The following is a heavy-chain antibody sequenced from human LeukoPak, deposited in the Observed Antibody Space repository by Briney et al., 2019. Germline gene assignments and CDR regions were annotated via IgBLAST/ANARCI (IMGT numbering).Heavy chain of an antibody. CDR2: IKEDGSEK. V-gene: IGHV3-7*03. CDR1: GLSLSSYW. Sequence: GGSLRLSCAASGLSLSSYWMSWVRQAPGKGLEWVSDIKEDGSEKYYVDSVNGRFTISRDNAQNSVYLHMNSLTAEATALYYCARDWVAGVPFDAFDIWGQGTMVSVSS. D-gene: IGHD3-10*01. CDR3: ARDWVAGVPFDAFDI. J-gene: IGHJ3*02.